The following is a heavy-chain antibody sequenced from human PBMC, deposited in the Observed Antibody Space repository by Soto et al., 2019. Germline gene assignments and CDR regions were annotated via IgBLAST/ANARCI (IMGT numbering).Heavy chain of an antibody. CDR2: IIPIFGTA. D-gene: IGHD2-2*01. CDR1: GGTFSSYV. J-gene: IGHJ6*02. V-gene: IGHV1-69*13. Sequence: ASVKVSCKASGGTFSSYVLSWVRQAPGQGLEWMGGIIPIFGTANYAQKFQDRVTITADESTSTAYMELSSLRSEDTAVYYCARNSDCSSTSCLHYYYYYGMDVWGQGTTVTVSS. CDR3: ARNSDCSSTSCLHYYYYYGMDV.